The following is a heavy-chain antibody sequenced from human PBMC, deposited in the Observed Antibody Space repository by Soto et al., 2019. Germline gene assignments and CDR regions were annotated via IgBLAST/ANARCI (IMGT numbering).Heavy chain of an antibody. CDR1: GGSISSYY. D-gene: IGHD3-10*01. CDR3: ARRYGGAFDI. CDR2: IYYSGST. Sequence: QVQLQESGPGLVKPSETLSLTCTVSGGSISSYYWSWIRQPPGKGLEWIGYIYYSGSTNYNPSRKSRFTISLDTSNHQFPLKLSSVTAADTAVYYCARRYGGAFDIWCQGTMGTVSS. J-gene: IGHJ3*02. V-gene: IGHV4-59*08.